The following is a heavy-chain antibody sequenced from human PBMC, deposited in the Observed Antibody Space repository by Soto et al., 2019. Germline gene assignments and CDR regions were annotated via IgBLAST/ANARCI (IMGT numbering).Heavy chain of an antibody. Sequence: QVQLVQSGAAVKPPAASVKVSCRTSGYTFNAEALHWVRQAPGQGLERMRWVNGANGVTKFSQKFQGRVIITRDTFENKAAMELSSRRSEDTAVYFGARIKSGTHTYDAVDMWGQGPTVTVAS. CDR3: ARIKSGTHTYDAVDM. D-gene: IGHD1-1*01. V-gene: IGHV1-3*01. CDR1: GYTFNAEA. J-gene: IGHJ3*02. CDR2: VNGANGVT.